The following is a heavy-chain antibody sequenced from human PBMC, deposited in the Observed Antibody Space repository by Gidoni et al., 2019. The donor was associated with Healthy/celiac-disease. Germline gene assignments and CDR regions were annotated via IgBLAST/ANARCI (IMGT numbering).Heavy chain of an antibody. V-gene: IGHV3-23*01. J-gene: IGHJ5*02. CDR3: AKEVTIVGSGSRWFDP. D-gene: IGHD3-3*01. CDR2: ISGSGGST. Sequence: EVQLLESGGGLVQPGGSLRLSCAASGFTVSSYAMSWVRQAPGKGLEWVSAISGSGGSTYYADSVKGRFTISRDNSKNTLYLQMNSLRAEDTAVYYCAKEVTIVGSGSRWFDPWGQGTLVTVSS. CDR1: GFTVSSYA.